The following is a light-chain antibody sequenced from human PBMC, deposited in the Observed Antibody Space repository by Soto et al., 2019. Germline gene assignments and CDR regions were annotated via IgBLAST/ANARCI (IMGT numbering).Light chain of an antibody. Sequence: QSALTQPASVSRSPGQSITISCTGTSSDVGSYNLVSWYQQHPGKAPKLMIYEGSKRPSGVSNRFSGSKSGNTASLTISGLQAEDEADYYCCSYAGSSTSGVVFGGGTKVTVL. CDR2: EGS. CDR1: SSDVGSYNL. J-gene: IGLJ2*01. V-gene: IGLV2-23*01. CDR3: CSYAGSSTSGVV.